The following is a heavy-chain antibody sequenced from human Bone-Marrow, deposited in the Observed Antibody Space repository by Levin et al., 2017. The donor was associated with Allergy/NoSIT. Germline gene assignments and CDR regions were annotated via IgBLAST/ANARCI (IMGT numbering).Heavy chain of an antibody. V-gene: IGHV3-9*01. Sequence: QSGESLKISCGASGFTFDDYAMHWVRQAPGKGLEWVSGLSWNSGVIAYADSVKGRFTISRDNAKNSLYLQMNSLRPEDTALYYCVKEMGPYSSTWGASDYWGQGTLVTVSS. CDR3: VKEMGPYSSTWGASDY. CDR2: LSWNSGVI. CDR1: GFTFDDYA. D-gene: IGHD6-13*01. J-gene: IGHJ4*02.